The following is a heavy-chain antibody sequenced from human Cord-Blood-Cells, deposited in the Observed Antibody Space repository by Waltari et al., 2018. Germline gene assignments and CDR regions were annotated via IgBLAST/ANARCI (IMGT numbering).Heavy chain of an antibody. CDR2: IYHSGST. D-gene: IGHD6-6*01. V-gene: IGHV4-38-2*02. Sequence: QVQLQESGPGLVKPSETLSLTCTVSGYSISSGYYWGWIRQPPGKGLEWIGSIYHSGSTYYNPSLKSRVTISVYTSKNQFSLKLSSVTAADTAVYYCARGPIQLDYWGQGTLVTVSS. J-gene: IGHJ4*02. CDR1: GYSISSGYY. CDR3: ARGPIQLDY.